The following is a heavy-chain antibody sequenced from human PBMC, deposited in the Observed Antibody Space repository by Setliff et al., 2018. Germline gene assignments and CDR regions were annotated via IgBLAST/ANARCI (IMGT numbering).Heavy chain of an antibody. Sequence: ASVKVSCKASGYAFGSSGISWVRQAPGQGLEWMGWTSAYNGYIVYAQKFQGRVTMTTDTSTTTAYMEVRSPRSDDTAVYYCARDRKEIVVKPPAASLDYWGQGTQVTV. V-gene: IGHV1-18*01. CDR2: TSAYNGYI. CDR1: GYAFGSSG. J-gene: IGHJ4*02. D-gene: IGHD2-2*01. CDR3: ARDRKEIVVKPPAASLDY.